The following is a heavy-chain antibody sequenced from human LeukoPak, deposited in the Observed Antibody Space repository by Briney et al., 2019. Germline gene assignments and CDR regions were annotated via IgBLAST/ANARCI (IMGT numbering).Heavy chain of an antibody. J-gene: IGHJ4*02. D-gene: IGHD5-18*01. CDR1: GFIVSNNY. V-gene: IGHV3-7*01. CDR2: IKKDGSEK. CDR3: ARDLSGVTGYTYGRGIDY. Sequence: PGGSLRLSCAASGFIVSNNYMSWVRQAPGKGLEWVANIKKDGSEKYYVDSVKGRFTISRDNAKTSLYLQMNSLRAEDTAVYYCARDLSGVTGYTYGRGIDYWGQGTLVTVSS.